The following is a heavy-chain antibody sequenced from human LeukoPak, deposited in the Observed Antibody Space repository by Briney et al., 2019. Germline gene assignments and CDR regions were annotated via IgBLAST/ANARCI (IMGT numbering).Heavy chain of an antibody. Sequence: PSETLSLTCAVSGYSISSGYYWSWICQPPGKGLEWIGEINHSGSTNYNPSLKSRVTISVDTSKNQFSLKLSSVTAADTAVYHCARGIPQWLRLAFFDYWGQGTLVTVSS. CDR2: INHSGST. CDR1: GYSISSGYY. V-gene: IGHV4-34*01. J-gene: IGHJ4*02. D-gene: IGHD5-12*01. CDR3: ARGIPQWLRLAFFDY.